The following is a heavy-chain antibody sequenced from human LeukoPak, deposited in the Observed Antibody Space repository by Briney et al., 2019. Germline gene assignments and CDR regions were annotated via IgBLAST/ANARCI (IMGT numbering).Heavy chain of an antibody. CDR1: GFTFTNHW. Sequence: GGSLRLSCAASGFTFTNHWMHWVRQAPGKGLVWVSRIRPDGRETNHADSVKGRFTISRDNAKNTLYLQMDSLRAEDTAAYYCSRGGVFHGFDIWGQGTMVTASS. V-gene: IGHV3-74*01. D-gene: IGHD2-21*01. CDR3: SRGGVFHGFDI. CDR2: IRPDGRET. J-gene: IGHJ3*02.